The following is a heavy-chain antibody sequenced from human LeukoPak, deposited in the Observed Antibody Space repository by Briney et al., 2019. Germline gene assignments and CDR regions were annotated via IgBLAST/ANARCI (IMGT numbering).Heavy chain of an antibody. V-gene: IGHV3-48*01. J-gene: IGHJ1*01. CDR3: ATYSSLNRREFQY. CDR2: TSGSSGSTI. Sequence: GGSLRLSCKASGFTFSRYGMNWVRQAPGRGLEWLSYTSGSSGSTIYYAQSVRGRFTISRDDAKNTLYLQMNSLRADDTAVYYCATYSSLNRREFQYWGQGTLLTVSS. D-gene: IGHD3-22*01. CDR1: GFTFSRYG.